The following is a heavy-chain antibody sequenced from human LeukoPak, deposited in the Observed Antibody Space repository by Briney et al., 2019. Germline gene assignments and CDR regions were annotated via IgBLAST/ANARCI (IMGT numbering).Heavy chain of an antibody. CDR3: ARGTGSLDY. CDR2: TYSRSKWFN. J-gene: IGHJ4*02. D-gene: IGHD1-26*01. Sequence: SQTLPLTCAISGDSVSSKSASWNWIRQSPSGGLEWLGRTYSRSKWFNDYAVSVKSRITINPDTSKNQFSLHLTSVTPDDTAVYYCARGTGSLDYWGQGTLVTVSS. CDR1: GDSVSSKSAS. V-gene: IGHV6-1*01.